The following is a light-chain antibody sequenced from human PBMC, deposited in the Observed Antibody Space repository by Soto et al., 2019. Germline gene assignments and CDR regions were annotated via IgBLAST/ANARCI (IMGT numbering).Light chain of an antibody. CDR2: GAF. CDR3: QQRNVWPPVT. CDR1: PSVANF. V-gene: IGKV3-11*01. J-gene: IGKJ5*01. Sequence: EIVLTQSPATLSLSPGERATLSCRASPSVANFVAWYQQKPGQAPRLLIYGAFNRATGIPARFSGSGSGTDFTLTISSLEPEDSAVYYCQQRNVWPPVTVGQGTRMEIK.